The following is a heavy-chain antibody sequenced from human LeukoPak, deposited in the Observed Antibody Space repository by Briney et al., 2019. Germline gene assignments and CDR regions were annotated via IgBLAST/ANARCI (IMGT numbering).Heavy chain of an antibody. D-gene: IGHD5-18*01. V-gene: IGHV3-23*01. CDR3: AKDGSWIQLWLPNY. CDR2: ISGSGGST. CDR1: AFTFSSYA. Sequence: PGGSLRLSCAASAFTFSSYATSWVRQAPGKGLEWVSAISGSGGSTYYADSVKGRFTISRDNSKNTLYLQMNSLRAEDTAVYYCAKDGSWIQLWLPNYWGQGTLVTVSS. J-gene: IGHJ4*02.